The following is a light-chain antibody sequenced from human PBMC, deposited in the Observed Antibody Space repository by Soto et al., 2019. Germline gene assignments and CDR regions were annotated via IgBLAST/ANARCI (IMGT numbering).Light chain of an antibody. CDR1: QSVRSN. Sequence: EVVMTQSQATLSVSPGDRVTLSCRASQSVRSNSAWYQQKPGQAPRLLIYGASTRATGIPARFSGTGYETEFTLTISSLQSEDFAVYYCQQYNTWPLTFGGGTKVDI. CDR3: QQYNTWPLT. CDR2: GAS. V-gene: IGKV3-15*01. J-gene: IGKJ4*01.